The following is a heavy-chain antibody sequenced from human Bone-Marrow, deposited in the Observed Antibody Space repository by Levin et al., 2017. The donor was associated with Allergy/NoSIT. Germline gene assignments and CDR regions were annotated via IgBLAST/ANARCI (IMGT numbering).Heavy chain of an antibody. V-gene: IGHV3-30*14. CDR3: ARDQGIGFSDFDS. Sequence: LSLTCVASGFTFSGSAMHWVRQSPGGGLEWLAVMGRETRNKFYAASLEGRFSVSRDNSRNSLFLQMDNLRTDDTAVYYCARDQGIGFSDFDSWGQGTLVIVSS. CDR2: MGRETRNK. J-gene: IGHJ4*02. D-gene: IGHD6-19*01. CDR1: GFTFSGSA.